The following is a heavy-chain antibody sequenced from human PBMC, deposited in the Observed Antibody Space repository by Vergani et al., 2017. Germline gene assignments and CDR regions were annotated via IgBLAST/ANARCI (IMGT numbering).Heavy chain of an antibody. V-gene: IGHV4-61*02. CDR2: IYTSGST. Sequence: QVQLQESGPGLVKPSQTLSLTCTVSGGSISSGSYYWSWIRQPAGKGLEWIGRIYTSGSTNYNPSLKSRVTMSVDTSKNQFSLKLSSVTAADTAVYYCARDLAVDYWGQGTLVTVSS. J-gene: IGHJ4*02. CDR3: ARDLAVDY. CDR1: GGSISSGSYY.